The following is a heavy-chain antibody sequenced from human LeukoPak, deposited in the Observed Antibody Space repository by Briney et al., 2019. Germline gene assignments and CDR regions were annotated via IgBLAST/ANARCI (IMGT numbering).Heavy chain of an antibody. D-gene: IGHD1-26*01. V-gene: IGHV3-21*01. Sequence: NPGGSLRLSCAASGFTFSSYSMNWVRQAPGKGLEWVSSISSSSYIYYADSVKGRSTISRDNAKNSLYLQMNSLRAEDTAVYYCARSWGADAFDIWGQGTMVTVSS. CDR1: GFTFSSYS. CDR3: ARSWGADAFDI. J-gene: IGHJ3*02. CDR2: ISSSSYI.